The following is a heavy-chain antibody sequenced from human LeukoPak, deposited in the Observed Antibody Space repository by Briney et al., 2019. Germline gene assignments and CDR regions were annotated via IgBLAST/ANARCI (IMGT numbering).Heavy chain of an antibody. CDR3: ARDDYGGNSENAFDI. CDR2: SNPNSGGT. J-gene: IGHJ3*02. CDR1: GYTFTGYY. D-gene: IGHD4-23*01. Sequence: GASVKVSCKASGYTFTGYYMHWVRQAPGQGLEWMGWSNPNSGGTNYAQKFQGRVTMTRDTSISTAYMELSRRRSDDTAVYYCARDDYGGNSENAFDIWGQGTMVTVSS. V-gene: IGHV1-2*02.